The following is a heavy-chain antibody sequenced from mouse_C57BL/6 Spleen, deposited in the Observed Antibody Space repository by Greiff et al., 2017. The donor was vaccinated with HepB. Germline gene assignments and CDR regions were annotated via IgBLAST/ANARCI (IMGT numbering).Heavy chain of an antibody. CDR2: ISNLAYSI. Sequence: EVQRVESGGGLVQPGGSLKLSCAASGFTFSDYGMAWVRQAPRKGPEWVAFISNLAYSIYYADTVTGRFTISRENAKNTLYLEMSSLRSEDTAMYYCARHDYGSSYGYFDYWGQGTTLTVSS. CDR3: ARHDYGSSYGYFDY. J-gene: IGHJ2*01. V-gene: IGHV5-15*01. CDR1: GFTFSDYG. D-gene: IGHD1-1*01.